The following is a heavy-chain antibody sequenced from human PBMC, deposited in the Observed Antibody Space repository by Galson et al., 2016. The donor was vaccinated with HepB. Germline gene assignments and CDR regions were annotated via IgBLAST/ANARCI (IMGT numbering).Heavy chain of an antibody. V-gene: IGHV3-23*01. Sequence: SLRLSCAASGFTFSYSTMKWVRQAPGKGLEWVATMSGNGGTTYYADSVKGRFTISRDNSRNTVFLQMNSLTAEDTAVYYCAKAPSGWSYYFDYWGQGILVTVSA. J-gene: IGHJ4*02. CDR3: AKAPSGWSYYFDY. CDR1: GFTFSYST. CDR2: MSGNGGTT. D-gene: IGHD6-19*01.